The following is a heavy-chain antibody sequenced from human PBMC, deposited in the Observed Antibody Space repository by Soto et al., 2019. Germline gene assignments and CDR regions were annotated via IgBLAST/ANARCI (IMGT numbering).Heavy chain of an antibody. V-gene: IGHV3-30-3*01. CDR1: GLTFSRFS. CDR2: ISYDGSDK. J-gene: IGHJ6*02. CDR3: AKDQGYSSRWDVSRGMDV. D-gene: IGHD6-13*01. Sequence: GGSLILSFAASGLTFSRFSLSLVRQAPGTELEWVAVISYDGSDKFSVKGRIHISRDNSKNTLYLKMNSLRAEDTAVYYCAKDQGYSSRWDVSRGMDVWGQGTTVTVSS.